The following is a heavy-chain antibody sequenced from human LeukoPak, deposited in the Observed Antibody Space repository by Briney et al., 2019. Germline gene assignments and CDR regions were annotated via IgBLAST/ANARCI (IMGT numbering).Heavy chain of an antibody. J-gene: IGHJ4*02. D-gene: IGHD2-15*01. CDR3: VKDNYCSGGSCYSNTFDY. CDR1: GFTFSSYA. V-gene: IGHV3-64D*09. CDR2: ISSNGGST. Sequence: QPGGSLRLSCSASGFTFSSYAMHWVRQAPGKGLEYVSAISSNGGSTYYADSVKGRFTISRDNSKNTLYLQMSSLRAEDTAVYYCVKDNYCSGGSCYSNTFDYWGQGTLVTVSS.